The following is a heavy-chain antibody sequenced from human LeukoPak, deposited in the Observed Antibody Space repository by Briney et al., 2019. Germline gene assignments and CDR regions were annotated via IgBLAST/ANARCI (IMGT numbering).Heavy chain of an antibody. CDR2: IGASGGGDT. D-gene: IGHD1-26*01. J-gene: IGHJ4*02. CDR3: AKDDASGSYSHY. Sequence: PGGSLRLSCAASGFTFGSYAMTWVRRSPGKGLEWVSTIGASGGGDTYYADSVKGRFTISRDNSKNTLYLQMKSPRAEDTAVYYCAKDDASGSYSHYWGQGTLVSVSS. V-gene: IGHV3-23*01. CDR1: GFTFGSYA.